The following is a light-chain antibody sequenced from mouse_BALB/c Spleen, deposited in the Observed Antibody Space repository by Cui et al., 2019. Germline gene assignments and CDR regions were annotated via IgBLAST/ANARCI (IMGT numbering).Light chain of an antibody. J-gene: IGKJ5*01. V-gene: IGKV4-59*01. CDR2: DTS. CDR3: QQWSSNPPT. CDR1: SSVSY. Sequence: QIFSTQSPAIMSSSPGEKVTMTCSASSSVSYMHWYQQKSGTSPKRWIYDTSKLASGVPARFSGSGSGTSYSLTISSMEAEDAATYYCQQWSSNPPTFGAGTKLELK.